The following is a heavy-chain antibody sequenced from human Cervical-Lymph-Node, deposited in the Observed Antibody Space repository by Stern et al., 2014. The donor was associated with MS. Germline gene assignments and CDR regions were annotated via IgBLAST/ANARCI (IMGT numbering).Heavy chain of an antibody. J-gene: IGHJ4*02. CDR2: IYWDDDT. D-gene: IGHD3-3*01. CDR3: ARTDYSLLSGYSHFDY. CDR1: GFSFTSSRMG. Sequence: QVTLRESGPTLAKPTQTLTLTCTFSGFSFTSSRMGVGWIRQPPGKALEWLAIIYWDDDTRYSPSLKTRLTITKDNAKSQVVLRLTNMAPEDTGTYYCARTDYSLLSGYSHFDYCGQGAPVTVSS. V-gene: IGHV2-5*02.